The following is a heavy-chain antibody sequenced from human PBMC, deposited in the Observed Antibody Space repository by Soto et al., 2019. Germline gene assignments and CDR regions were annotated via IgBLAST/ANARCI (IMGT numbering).Heavy chain of an antibody. V-gene: IGHV3-23*01. J-gene: IGHJ4*02. D-gene: IGHD3-9*01. CDR2: LSGSGGST. CDR3: AKPPYDDILTGYYFDY. CDR1: GFTFSSYA. Sequence: EVQLLESGGGLVQHGGSLRLSCAASGFTFSSYAMSWVRQAPGKGLEWGSALSGSGGSTYYADSVKGRFTIPRDNYKNTRYLQINSLRAEDTAVYYCAKPPYDDILTGYYFDYWGQRTLVTVFS.